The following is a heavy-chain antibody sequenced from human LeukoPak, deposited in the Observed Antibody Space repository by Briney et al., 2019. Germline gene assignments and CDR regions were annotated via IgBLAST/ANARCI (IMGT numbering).Heavy chain of an antibody. V-gene: IGHV3-74*01. CDR1: GFTFTGNS. CDR2: IHRDGGMT. Sequence: GGSLRLSCAASGFTFTGNSMHWVRQGPGKGLVWVARIHRDGGMTRYADSVEGRFTISRDNAKNTLYLQMNSLRAEDTAIYYCVRETGTIGYYMDVWGKGTTVTVSS. J-gene: IGHJ6*03. CDR3: VRETGTIGYYMDV. D-gene: IGHD2-15*01.